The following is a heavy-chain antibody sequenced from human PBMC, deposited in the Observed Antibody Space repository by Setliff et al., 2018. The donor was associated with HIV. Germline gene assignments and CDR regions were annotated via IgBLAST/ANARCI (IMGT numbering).Heavy chain of an antibody. CDR3: AKDTQTGYYDY. CDR2: INSDGTEK. D-gene: IGHD3-10*01. Sequence: GGSLRLSCIASAFSFNNYYMTWVRQAPGKGLEWVANINSDGTEKNYADSVRGRFTISRDNSKNSLYLEMSSLTNEDTGHYYCAKDTQTGYYDYWGQGTLVTVSS. CDR1: AFSFNNYY. J-gene: IGHJ4*02. V-gene: IGHV3-7*03.